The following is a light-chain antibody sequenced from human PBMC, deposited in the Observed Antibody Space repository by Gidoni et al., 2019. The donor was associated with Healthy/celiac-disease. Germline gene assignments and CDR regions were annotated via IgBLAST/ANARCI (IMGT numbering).Light chain of an antibody. CDR3: QQRSSWPPLIT. CDR2: DAT. CDR1: QSVSSY. V-gene: IGKV3-11*01. Sequence: EIVLTQSPATLSLSPGERATLSCRASQSVSSYLAWYQQKPGQAPRLIIYDATNRATGIPARFSGSGSGTDFTLTISSLETEDFAVYYCQQRSSWPPLITFGQGTRLEIK. J-gene: IGKJ5*01.